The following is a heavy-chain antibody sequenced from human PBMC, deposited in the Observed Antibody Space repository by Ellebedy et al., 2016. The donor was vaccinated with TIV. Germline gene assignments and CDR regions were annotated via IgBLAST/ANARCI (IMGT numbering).Heavy chain of an antibody. D-gene: IGHD3-9*01. Sequence: GGSLRLXCAVSGFTVSSTYMNWVRQAPGKGLEWVSIFYSDGGRYYADSVKSRFTISRDNSKNVLYLQMNSLRAEDTAMYYCARDPGENDILTGPVDYWGQGTLVTVSS. CDR3: ARDPGENDILTGPVDY. CDR1: GFTVSSTY. J-gene: IGHJ4*02. CDR2: FYSDGGR. V-gene: IGHV3-53*01.